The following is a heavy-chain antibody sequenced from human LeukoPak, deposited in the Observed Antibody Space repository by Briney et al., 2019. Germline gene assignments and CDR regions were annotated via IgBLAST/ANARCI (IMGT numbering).Heavy chain of an antibody. V-gene: IGHV3-23*01. CDR1: GFTFSSYA. J-gene: IGHJ4*02. CDR2: ISGSGGST. CDR3: AKRSDWLSYYFDY. Sequence: PGGSLRLSCAASGFTFSSYAMSWVRQAPGKGLEWVSAISGSGGSTYYADSVKGRFTIYRDNSKNTLYLQMNSLRAEDTAVYYCAKRSDWLSYYFDYWGQGTLVTVSS. D-gene: IGHD3/OR15-3a*01.